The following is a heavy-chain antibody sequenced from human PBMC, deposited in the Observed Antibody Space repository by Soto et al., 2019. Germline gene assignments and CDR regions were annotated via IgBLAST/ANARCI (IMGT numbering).Heavy chain of an antibody. J-gene: IGHJ5*02. Sequence: SETLSLTCTVSGGAISTYYWTWIRQPAGKGLEWIGRIYSSGSTKYNPSLQSRVTMSLDTSNNQFSLKLSSVTAADTAVYYCARHRGPMVRGVISNWFDPWGQGTLVTVSS. CDR3: ARHRGPMVRGVISNWFDP. V-gene: IGHV4-4*07. CDR2: IYSSGST. D-gene: IGHD3-10*01. CDR1: GGAISTYY.